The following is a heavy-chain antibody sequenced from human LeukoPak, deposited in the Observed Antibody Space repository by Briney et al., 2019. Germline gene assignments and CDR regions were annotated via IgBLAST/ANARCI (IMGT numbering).Heavy chain of an antibody. J-gene: IGHJ4*02. D-gene: IGHD5-12*01. V-gene: IGHV4-31*03. Sequence: SQTLSLTCTVSGGSISSGGYYWSWIRQHPGKGLEWIGYIYYSGNTYYNPSLKSRVTISVDTSKNQFSLKLSSVTAADTAVYYCARGGYSGYADYWGQGTLVTVSS. CDR2: IYYSGNT. CDR3: ARGGYSGYADY. CDR1: GGSISSGGYY.